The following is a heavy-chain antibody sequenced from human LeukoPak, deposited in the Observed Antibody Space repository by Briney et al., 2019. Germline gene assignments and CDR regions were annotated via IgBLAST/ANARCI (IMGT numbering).Heavy chain of an antibody. CDR2: IYYSGTT. J-gene: IGHJ4*02. V-gene: IGHV4-59*08. Sequence: SQTLSLTCTVSGASITGHYWSWIRQPPGKGLEWIGFIYYSGTTNYNPSLKSRVTISVDTSKNQFSLTLSSVTAADTAVYYCARHLGGGIYFDYWGQGTLVTVSS. CDR3: ARHLGGGIYFDY. CDR1: GASITGHY. D-gene: IGHD3-16*01.